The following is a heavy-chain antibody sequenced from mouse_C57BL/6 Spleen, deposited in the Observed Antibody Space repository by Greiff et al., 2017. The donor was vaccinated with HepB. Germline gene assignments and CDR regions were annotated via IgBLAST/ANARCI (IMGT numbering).Heavy chain of an antibody. Sequence: EVHLVESGPELVKPGASVKIPCKASGYTFTDYYMAWVKQSHGKSLEWIGDINPNNGGTIYNQKFKGKATLTVDKSSSTAYMELRSLTSEDTAVYYCARSGYYGSRGWYFDVWGTGTTVTVSS. V-gene: IGHV1-18*01. CDR1: GYTFTDYY. D-gene: IGHD1-1*01. J-gene: IGHJ1*03. CDR3: ARSGYYGSRGWYFDV. CDR2: INPNNGGT.